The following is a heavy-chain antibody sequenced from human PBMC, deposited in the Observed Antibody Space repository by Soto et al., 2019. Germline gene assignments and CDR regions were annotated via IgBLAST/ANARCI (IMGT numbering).Heavy chain of an antibody. V-gene: IGHV1-69*13. Sequence: ASVKVSCKASGGTFSSYAISWVRQAPGQGLEWMGGIIPIFGTANYAQKFQGRVTITADESTSTAYMELSSLRSEDTAVYYCAREDDSSDGMDVWGQGTTVTVSS. J-gene: IGHJ6*02. D-gene: IGHD3-22*01. CDR1: GGTFSSYA. CDR3: AREDDSSDGMDV. CDR2: IIPIFGTA.